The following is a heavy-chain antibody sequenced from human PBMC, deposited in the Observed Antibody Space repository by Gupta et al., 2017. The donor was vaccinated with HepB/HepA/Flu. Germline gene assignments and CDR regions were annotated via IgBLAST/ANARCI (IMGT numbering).Heavy chain of an antibody. CDR1: GYTFTGYY. CDR2: INPNSGGT. Sequence: QVQLVQSGAEVKKPGASVKVSCKASGYTFTGYYMHWVRQAPGQGLEWMGWINPNSGGTNYAQKFQGWVTMTRDTSISTAYMELSRLRSDDTAVYYCARALGYYGSGSYYNYYYGMDVWGQGTTVTVSS. J-gene: IGHJ6*02. D-gene: IGHD3-10*01. V-gene: IGHV1-2*04. CDR3: ARALGYYGSGSYYNYYYGMDV.